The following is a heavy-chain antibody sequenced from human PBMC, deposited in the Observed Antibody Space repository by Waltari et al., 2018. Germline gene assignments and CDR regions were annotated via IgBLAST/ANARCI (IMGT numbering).Heavy chain of an antibody. CDR2: ISSSGSTT. J-gene: IGHJ3*02. CDR1: GFIFCRYE. Sequence: EVQLVEAGGGLVQTGGSLRLSGRDSGFIFCRYELNWVSPAPGKGLEWVSYISSSGSTTFYGDSVKGRFTISRDDAKNSLDLQMNSLRVEDTAVYYCARVGPGSGYGVIVNAFDIWGLGTMITVSS. V-gene: IGHV3-48*03. CDR3: ARVGPGSGYGVIVNAFDI. D-gene: IGHD3-22*01.